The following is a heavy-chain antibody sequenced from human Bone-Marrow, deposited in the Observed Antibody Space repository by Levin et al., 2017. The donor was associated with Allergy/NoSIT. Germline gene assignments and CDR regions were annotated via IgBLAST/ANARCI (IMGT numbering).Heavy chain of an antibody. J-gene: IGHJ4*02. Sequence: GGSLRLSCAASGITLRDYYVTWVRQAPGKGLEWVGHISHKPDSYTTKYAASVKGRFTVPRDDSKNSAYLQMNNLKTEDTAIYYCTSEYWYYFNYWGQGTLVTVSS. D-gene: IGHD2-8*02. CDR2: ISHKPDSYTT. CDR1: GITLRDYY. CDR3: TSEYWYYFNY. V-gene: IGHV3-72*01.